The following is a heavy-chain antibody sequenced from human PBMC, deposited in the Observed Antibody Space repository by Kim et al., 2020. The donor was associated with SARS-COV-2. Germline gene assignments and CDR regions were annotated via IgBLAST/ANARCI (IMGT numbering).Heavy chain of an antibody. CDR3: VGGGGWNT. CDR2: TYYRSKWYN. D-gene: IGHD6-19*01. J-gene: IGHJ5*02. V-gene: IGHV6-1*01. CDR1: GDSVSSNSAA. Sequence: SQTLSLTCAISGDSVSSNSAAWNWIRQSPSRGLEWLGRTYYRSKWYNEYALSVKSRITINPDTSNNQFFLQLKSVTPEDTAVYYCVGGGGWNTWGQGTPVTVSS.